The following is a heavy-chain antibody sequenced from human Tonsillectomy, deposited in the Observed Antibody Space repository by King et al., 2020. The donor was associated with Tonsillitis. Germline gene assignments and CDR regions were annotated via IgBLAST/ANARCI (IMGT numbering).Heavy chain of an antibody. J-gene: IGHJ4*02. CDR3: ASTPHCTNGVCRDY. CDR1: GFTFSSYS. D-gene: IGHD2-8*01. V-gene: IGHV3-21*01. CDR2: ISSSSSYI. Sequence: VQLVESGGGLVKPGGSLRLSCAASGFTFSSYSMNWVRQAPGKGLEWVSSISSSSSYIYYADSVKVRFTISRDNAKNSLYLQMNSLRAEDTAVYYCASTPHCTNGVCRDYWGQGTLVTVSS.